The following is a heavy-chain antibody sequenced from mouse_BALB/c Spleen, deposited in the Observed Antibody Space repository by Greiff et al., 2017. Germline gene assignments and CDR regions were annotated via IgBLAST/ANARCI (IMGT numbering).Heavy chain of an antibody. D-gene: IGHD1-1*01. V-gene: IGHV2-6-7*01. CDR1: GFSLTGYG. CDR2: IWGDGST. CDR3: ARVYGSSSYPGAMDY. Sequence: VKVVESGPGLVAPSQSLSITCTVSGFSLTGYGVNWVRQPPGKGLEWLGMIWGDGSTDYNSALKSRLSISKDNSKSQVFLKMNSLQTDDTARYYCARVYGSSSYPGAMDYWGQGTSVTVSS. J-gene: IGHJ4*01.